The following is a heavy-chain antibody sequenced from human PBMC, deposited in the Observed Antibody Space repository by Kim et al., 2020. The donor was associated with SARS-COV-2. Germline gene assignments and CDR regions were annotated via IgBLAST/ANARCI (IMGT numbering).Heavy chain of an antibody. D-gene: IGHD3-22*01. CDR3: ARHSPYDSSGYYSDY. J-gene: IGHJ4*02. Sequence: ARKFQGRGTITADESTSTAYMELSSLRSQDTAVYYCARHSPYDSSGYYSDYWGQGTLVTVSS. V-gene: IGHV1-69*01.